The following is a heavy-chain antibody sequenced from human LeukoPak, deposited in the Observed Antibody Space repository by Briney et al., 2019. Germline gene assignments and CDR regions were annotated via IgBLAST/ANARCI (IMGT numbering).Heavy chain of an antibody. D-gene: IGHD2-2*01. CDR3: ARGGSSTSGDGMDV. CDR2: IYYSGST. J-gene: IGHJ6*02. CDR1: GGSISSYY. Sequence: SETLSLTCTVSGGSISSYYWSWIRQPPGKGLEWIGYIYYSGSTNYTPSLKSRVTISVDTSKNQFSLKLSSVTAADTAVYYCARGGSSTSGDGMDVWGQGTTVTVSS. V-gene: IGHV4-59*01.